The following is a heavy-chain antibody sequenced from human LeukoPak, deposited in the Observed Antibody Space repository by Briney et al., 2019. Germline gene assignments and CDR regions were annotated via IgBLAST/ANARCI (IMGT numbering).Heavy chain of an antibody. CDR3: AKGYYDYTSPLGPFDY. Sequence: GGSLRLSCAASGFTFSSYAMSWVRQAPGKGLEWVSAISGSGGSTYYADSVKGRFTISRDNSKNTLYLQMNSLRAEDTAVYYCAKGYYDYTSPLGPFDYWGQGTLVTVSS. V-gene: IGHV3-23*01. CDR1: GFTFSSYA. J-gene: IGHJ4*02. CDR2: ISGSGGST. D-gene: IGHD3-16*01.